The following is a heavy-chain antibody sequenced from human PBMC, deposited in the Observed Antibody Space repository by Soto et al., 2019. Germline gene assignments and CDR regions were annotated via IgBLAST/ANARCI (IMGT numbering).Heavy chain of an antibody. CDR3: ARVTSGTSGFDR. V-gene: IGHV4-30-2*01. J-gene: IGHJ5*02. CDR2: IYHSGST. CDR1: GGSISSGGYS. D-gene: IGHD1-1*01. Sequence: TLALTCAVSGGSISSGGYSGSWIRQPPGKGLEWIGYIYHSGSTYYNPSLKSRVTISVDRSKNQFSLKLSSVTAADTAVYYCARVTSGTSGFDRWGQGTLVTVSS.